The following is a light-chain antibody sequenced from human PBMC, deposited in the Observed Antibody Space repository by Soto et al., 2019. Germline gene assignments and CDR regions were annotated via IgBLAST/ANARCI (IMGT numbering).Light chain of an antibody. Sequence: QSVLPQPASVSGSPGQSITISCTGTSTDIGTYSRVSWYLQYPGKAPKLMIYDVTKRPSGVSNRFSGSRSGSTASLTISGLQAEDDANYYCCSYAAYKKWMLGGGTQVTVL. CDR3: CSYAAYKKWM. V-gene: IGLV2-23*02. J-gene: IGLJ3*02. CDR1: STDIGTYSR. CDR2: DVT.